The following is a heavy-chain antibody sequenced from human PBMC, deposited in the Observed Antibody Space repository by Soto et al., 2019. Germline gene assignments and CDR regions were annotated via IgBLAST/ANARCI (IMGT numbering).Heavy chain of an antibody. V-gene: IGHV1-3*01. CDR1: GYTFTSYA. D-gene: IGHD1-26*01. J-gene: IGHJ4*02. CDR3: ARAEQWDAMTPTDY. CDR2: INAGNGNT. Sequence: QVQLVQSGAEVKKPGASVKVSCKASGYTFTSYAMHCVRQAPGQRLEWMGWINAGNGNTKYSQKFQGRVTITRDTSASTAYMELSSLRSEDTAVYYCARAEQWDAMTPTDYWGQGTLVTVSS.